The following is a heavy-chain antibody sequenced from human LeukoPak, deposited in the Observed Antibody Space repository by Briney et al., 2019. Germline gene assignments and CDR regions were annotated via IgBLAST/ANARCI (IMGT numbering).Heavy chain of an antibody. J-gene: IGHJ3*02. CDR1: GGSVSNGSYY. V-gene: IGHV4-61*01. CDR2: IYYSGST. D-gene: IGHD2-15*01. Sequence: TSETLCLTCTVSGGSVSNGSYYRSWIRQPPGKGLEWIGYIYYSGSTNYNPSLKSRVTTSVDTSKNQFSLKLSSVTAADTAVYYCATYGEVVAATIHIWGQGTMVTVSS. CDR3: ATYGEVVAATIHI.